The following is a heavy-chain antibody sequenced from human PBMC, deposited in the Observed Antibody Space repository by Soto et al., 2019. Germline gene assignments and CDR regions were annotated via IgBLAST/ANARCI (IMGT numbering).Heavy chain of an antibody. V-gene: IGHV4-39*07. CDR3: ARDSIVGATGGDY. CDR1: GGSISSSSYY. CDR2: INHSGST. D-gene: IGHD1-26*01. J-gene: IGHJ4*02. Sequence: SETLSLTCTVSGGSISSSSYYWGWIRQPPGKGLEWIGEINHSGSTNYNPSLKSRVTISVDTSKNQFSLKLSSVTAADTAVYYCARDSIVGATGGDYWGQGTLVTVSS.